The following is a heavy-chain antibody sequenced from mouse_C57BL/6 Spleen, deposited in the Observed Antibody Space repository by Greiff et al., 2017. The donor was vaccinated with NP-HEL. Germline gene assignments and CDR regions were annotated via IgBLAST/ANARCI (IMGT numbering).Heavy chain of an antibody. J-gene: IGHJ4*01. D-gene: IGHD4-1*02. CDR3: AREGSNWAYAMDY. V-gene: IGHV5-4*01. CDR1: GFTFSSYA. CDR2: ISDGGSYT. Sequence: VQLKESGGGLVKPGGSLKLSCAASGFTFSSYAMSWVRQTPEKRLEWVATISDGGSYTYYPDNVKGRFTISRDNAKNHLYLQRSQLTSEDTAMYYCAREGSNWAYAMDYWGQGTSVTVSS.